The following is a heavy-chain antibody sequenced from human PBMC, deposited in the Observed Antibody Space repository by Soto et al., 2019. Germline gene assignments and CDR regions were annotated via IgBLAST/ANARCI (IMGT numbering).Heavy chain of an antibody. V-gene: IGHV3-23*01. Sequence: EVQLLESGGALVQPGGSLRLSCAASGFTFSSYAMSWVRQAPGKGLEWVSTFSGTSSNTYYADSVKGRFTISRDNSKSTLYLQMNSLRAEDTAVYYCAKRVSSRSYYFDYWGQGTLVTVSS. J-gene: IGHJ4*02. CDR1: GFTFSSYA. CDR3: AKRVSSRSYYFDY. D-gene: IGHD6-19*01. CDR2: FSGTSSNT.